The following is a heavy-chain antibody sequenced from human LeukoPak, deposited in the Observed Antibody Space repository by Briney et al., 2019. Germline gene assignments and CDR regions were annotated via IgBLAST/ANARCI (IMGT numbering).Heavy chain of an antibody. CDR1: GFTFSSNW. CDR2: INNEGSST. Sequence: GRSLRLACAASGFTFSSNWMHWVRQAPGKVLAWVSRINNEGSSTSYADSVKGRFTISRDNAKNSLYLQMDSLRAEDTAVYYCAKELFIAARHWFDPWGQGTLVTVSS. D-gene: IGHD6-6*01. CDR3: AKELFIAARHWFDP. J-gene: IGHJ5*02. V-gene: IGHV3-74*01.